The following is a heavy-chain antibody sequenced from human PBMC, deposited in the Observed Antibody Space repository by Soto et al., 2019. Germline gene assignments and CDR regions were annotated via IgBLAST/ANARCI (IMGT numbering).Heavy chain of an antibody. CDR1: GYTFTSYG. CDR2: ISAYNGGT. Sequence: ASVKVSCKASGYTFTSYGIRWVRQAPGQGLEWMGWISAYNGGTNYAQKLQGRVTMTTDTSTSTAYMELSRLRSDDTAVYYCARRMLFGDAFDIWGQGTMVTVSS. D-gene: IGHD3-10*01. J-gene: IGHJ3*02. V-gene: IGHV1-18*01. CDR3: ARRMLFGDAFDI.